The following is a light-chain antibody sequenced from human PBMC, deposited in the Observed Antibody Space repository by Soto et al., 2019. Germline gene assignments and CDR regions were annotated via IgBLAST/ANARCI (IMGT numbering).Light chain of an antibody. CDR1: QNISRW. V-gene: IGKV1-5*01. CDR3: QQVSGYPLN. Sequence: DIQMTQSPSTLSASVGDRVTITCRASQNISRWLAWYLQRPGKAPNLLIYDASNLQSGVPSRFSGSGSGTEFSLTISSLQPEDFATYYCQQVSGYPLNFGGGTKVDIK. CDR2: DAS. J-gene: IGKJ4*01.